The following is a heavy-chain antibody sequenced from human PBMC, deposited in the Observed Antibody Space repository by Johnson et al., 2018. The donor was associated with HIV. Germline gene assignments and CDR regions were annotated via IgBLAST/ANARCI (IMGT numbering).Heavy chain of an antibody. CDR2: ISFTGLKK. Sequence: QPGSSLRLSCAASGFTFSSYGMAWVRQAPGKGLEWVTVISFTGLKKYYAESVKGRFTISRDNSKGTLYLQMDGLRPEDTALYYCAREWYTTGLYNGSYGAFDMWGHGTMVTVSS. D-gene: IGHD1-26*01. CDR1: GFTFSSYG. J-gene: IGHJ3*02. V-gene: IGHV3-30*03. CDR3: AREWYTTGLYNGSYGAFDM.